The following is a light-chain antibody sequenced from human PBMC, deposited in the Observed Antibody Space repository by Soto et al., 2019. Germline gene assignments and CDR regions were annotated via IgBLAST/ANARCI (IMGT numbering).Light chain of an antibody. CDR1: QDITTH. CDR2: AAF. V-gene: IGKV1-27*01. J-gene: IGKJ1*01. Sequence: DIQMTQSRPSLSASVGDRVIITCRASQDITTHLAWYQQKPGKVPKILIYAAFSLQSGVPSRFSGSGSGTEVTLTISSLQPEDVATYYGQKYNSAPWTFGQGTKVEIK. CDR3: QKYNSAPWT.